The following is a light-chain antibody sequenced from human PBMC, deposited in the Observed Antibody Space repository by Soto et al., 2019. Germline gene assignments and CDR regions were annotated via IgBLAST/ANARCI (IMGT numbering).Light chain of an antibody. V-gene: IGKV1-5*01. Sequence: DNRMSQSPSTLPASAGERVTITFLAGQSFSNWLVWYHQKPVTAPKLLIYYASTLESGVPSRFSGSGSGTEFTLTISSLQHDDFATYYCQQYNSYSFGQGTKVDIK. CDR1: QSFSNW. CDR3: QQYNSYS. CDR2: YAS. J-gene: IGKJ1*01.